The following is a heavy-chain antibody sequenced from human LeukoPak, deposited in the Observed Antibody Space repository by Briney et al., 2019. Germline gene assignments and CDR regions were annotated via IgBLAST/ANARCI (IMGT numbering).Heavy chain of an antibody. J-gene: IGHJ1*01. D-gene: IGHD2-2*01. CDR1: GGSISNYY. Sequence: SETLSLTCAVSGGSISNYYWTWIRQPPGKGLEWIGYIYYSGSTNYNPSLKSRVTILVDSSKNHFSLKLSSVTAADSAVYYCARHSCSSSATCSAYFQHWGQGTLVTVSS. V-gene: IGHV4-59*08. CDR2: IYYSGST. CDR3: ARHSCSSSATCSAYFQH.